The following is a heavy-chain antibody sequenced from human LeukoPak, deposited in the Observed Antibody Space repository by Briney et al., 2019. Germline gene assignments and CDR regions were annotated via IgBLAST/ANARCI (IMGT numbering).Heavy chain of an antibody. CDR2: IYYSGST. V-gene: IGHV4-59*01. J-gene: IGHJ5*02. Sequence: PSQTLSLTCTVSGGSISSYYWSWIRQPPGKGLEWIGYIYYSGSTNYNPSLKSRVTISVDTSKNQFSLKLSSVTAADTAVYYCARDLGDCSSTSCPTGFDPWGQGTLVTVSS. CDR1: GGSISSYY. CDR3: ARDLGDCSSTSCPTGFDP. D-gene: IGHD2-2*01.